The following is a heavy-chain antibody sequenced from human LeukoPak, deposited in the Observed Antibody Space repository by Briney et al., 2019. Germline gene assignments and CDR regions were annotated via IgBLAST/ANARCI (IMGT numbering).Heavy chain of an antibody. D-gene: IGHD3-10*01. J-gene: IGHJ4*02. CDR2: ISYDGSNK. CDR1: GFTFSSYA. V-gene: IGHV3-30-3*01. CDR3: ARDSPSDKLGLFDY. Sequence: GGSLRLSCAASGFTFSSYAMHWVRQAPGKGLEWVAVISYDGSNKYYADSVKGRFTISRDNSKNTLYLQMNSLRAEDTAVYYCARDSPSDKLGLFDYWGQGTLVTVSS.